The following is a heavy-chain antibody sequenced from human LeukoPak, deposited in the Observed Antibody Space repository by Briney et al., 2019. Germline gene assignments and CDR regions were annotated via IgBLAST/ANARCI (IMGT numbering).Heavy chain of an antibody. V-gene: IGHV4-59*01. CDR3: AAAFDY. CDR2: IYYSGST. Sequence: PSETLSLTCTVSGGSISSYYWSWIRQPPGKGLEWIGYIYYSGSTNYNPSLKSRVTISVDTSKNQFSLKLSSVTAADTAVYYCAAAFDYWGQGILVIVSS. D-gene: IGHD6-25*01. J-gene: IGHJ4*02. CDR1: GGSISSYY.